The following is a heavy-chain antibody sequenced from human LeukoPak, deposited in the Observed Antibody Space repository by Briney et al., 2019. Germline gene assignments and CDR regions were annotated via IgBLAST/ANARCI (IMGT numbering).Heavy chain of an antibody. Sequence: PGGSLRLSCAASGFTVSSNYMGWVRQAPGKGLEWVSVIYSGGSTYYADSVKGRFTISRDNSKNTLYLQMNSLRAEDTAVYYCARGGSGWYEAAFDIWGQGTMVTVSS. D-gene: IGHD6-19*01. V-gene: IGHV3-53*01. CDR3: ARGGSGWYEAAFDI. CDR1: GFTVSSNY. J-gene: IGHJ3*02. CDR2: IYSGGST.